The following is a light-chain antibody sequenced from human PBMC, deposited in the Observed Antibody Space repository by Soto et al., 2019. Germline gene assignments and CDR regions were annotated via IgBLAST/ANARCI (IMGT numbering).Light chain of an antibody. V-gene: IGLV2-14*02. J-gene: IGLJ1*01. CDR1: GGDVGNYDL. Sequence: QPVLTQPASVSGSPGQSITISCAGSGGDVGNYDLLSWYQQIPGKAPKLIIFEVNRRPSGVSDRFSGSKSGNTASLTISGLQAEDEADYYCTSYTGSSTPYVFGTGTKLTVL. CDR2: EVN. CDR3: TSYTGSSTPYV.